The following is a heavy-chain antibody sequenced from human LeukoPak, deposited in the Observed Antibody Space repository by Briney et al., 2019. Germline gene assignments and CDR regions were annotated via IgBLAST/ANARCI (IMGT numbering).Heavy chain of an antibody. CDR3: ARDGLVGAFDI. D-gene: IGHD1-26*01. Sequence: PGGSLRLSCATSQFKFNNYGMTWVRQAPGKGLEWVSSITGSGGRTQYADSVQGRFTISRDNSKNTLYLQMNSLRAEDTAVYYCARDGLVGAFDIWGQGTMVTVSS. CDR1: QFKFNNYG. CDR2: ITGSGGRT. J-gene: IGHJ3*02. V-gene: IGHV3-23*01.